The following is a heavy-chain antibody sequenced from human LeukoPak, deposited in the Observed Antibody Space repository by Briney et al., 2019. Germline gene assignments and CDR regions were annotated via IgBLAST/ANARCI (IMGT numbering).Heavy chain of an antibody. CDR1: GDSIINGSYY. Sequence: KPSETLSLTCTVSGDSIINGSYYWSWIRQPPGKGLEWIGCIYYSGSTYYNPSLKSRVIMSLDTSKNQLSLKLSSLTAADTAFYYCARDGRLWFGETNWFDPWGQGTLVTVSS. CDR3: ARDGRLWFGETNWFDP. CDR2: IYYSGST. D-gene: IGHD3-10*01. V-gene: IGHV4-31*03. J-gene: IGHJ5*02.